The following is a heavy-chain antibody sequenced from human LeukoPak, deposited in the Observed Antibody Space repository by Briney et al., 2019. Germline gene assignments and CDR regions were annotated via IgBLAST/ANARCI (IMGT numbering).Heavy chain of an antibody. Sequence: PSETLSLTCTVSGGSISSYYWSWIRQPPGKGLEWIGYIYYSGSTNYNPSLKSRVTISVDTSKNQFSLKLGSVTAADTAVYYCARDVGLDAFDIWGQGTMVTVSS. CDR1: GGSISSYY. J-gene: IGHJ3*02. CDR2: IYYSGST. CDR3: ARDVGLDAFDI. V-gene: IGHV4-59*12.